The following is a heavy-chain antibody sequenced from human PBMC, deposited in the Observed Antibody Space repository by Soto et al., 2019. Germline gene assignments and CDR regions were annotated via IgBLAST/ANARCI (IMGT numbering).Heavy chain of an antibody. V-gene: IGHV3-23*01. D-gene: IGHD2-8*01. Sequence: GGSLRLSCAASGFTFSDYAMNWVRQAPGQGLEWVSGISGSSVGTYYAGSVKGRFTISRDNSKNTLSLQMNSLRAEDTAVYYCAKSIGVTIQAYGMDVWGQGTTVTVSS. CDR1: GFTFSDYA. J-gene: IGHJ6*02. CDR3: AKSIGVTIQAYGMDV. CDR2: ISGSSVGT.